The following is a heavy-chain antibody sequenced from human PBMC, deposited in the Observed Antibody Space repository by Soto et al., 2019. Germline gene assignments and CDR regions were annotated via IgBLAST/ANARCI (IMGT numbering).Heavy chain of an antibody. J-gene: IGHJ2*01. Sequence: EVQLVESGGGLVQPGGSLRLSCAASGFTFSSYWMHWVRQAPGKGLVWVSRINSDGSSTSYADSVKGRFTISRDNAKNTLYLQMNSLRAEDTAVYYCAKAAASHWYFDLWGRGTLVTVSS. V-gene: IGHV3-74*01. CDR3: AKAAASHWYFDL. CDR1: GFTFSSYW. CDR2: INSDGSST. D-gene: IGHD6-25*01.